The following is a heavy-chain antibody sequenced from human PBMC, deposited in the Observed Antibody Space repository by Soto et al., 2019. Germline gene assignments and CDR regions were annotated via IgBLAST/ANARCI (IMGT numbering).Heavy chain of an antibody. V-gene: IGHV1-18*01. J-gene: IGHJ5*02. D-gene: IGHD3-10*01. CDR1: GYSFTIYG. Sequence: QVQLEQSGTEVRKPGASVKVSCKTSGYSFTIYGISWVRQAPGQGLEWMAWISTKNGNTNYAQKLQGRVTLTTDASTSTADMELRSLRSDDTAVYYCVRDMNYYCSGRGWCDPWGQGTLVTVSS. CDR3: VRDMNYYCSGRGWCDP. CDR2: ISTKNGNT.